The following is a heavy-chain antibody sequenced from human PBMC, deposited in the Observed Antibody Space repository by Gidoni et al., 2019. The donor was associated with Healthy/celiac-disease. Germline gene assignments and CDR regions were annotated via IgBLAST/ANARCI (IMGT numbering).Heavy chain of an antibody. CDR3: ARDAEASGDQGNAFDI. V-gene: IGHV4-4*02. CDR2: IYPSGST. CDR1: GGSLSRRTW. Sequence: VPLQESGPGLVKPSGTPSLTRAVSGGSLSRRTWWSWVRQPPGKGLEWIGEIYPSGSTNYNPSLKSRVTIAVDKSKNQFSLKLSSVTAADTAVYYCARDAEASGDQGNAFDIWGQGTMVTVSS. J-gene: IGHJ3*02.